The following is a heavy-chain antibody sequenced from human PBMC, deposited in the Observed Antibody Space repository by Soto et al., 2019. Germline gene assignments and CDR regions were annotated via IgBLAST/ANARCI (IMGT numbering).Heavy chain of an antibody. CDR3: ARVNGYCTLTIRFDY. Sequence: QVQLVQSRAEVKKPGASVTVSCKTSGYSFTNYGVTWARQAPGQGLEWMGWISAYNGDAAYAQIFQGRVTMTADTSTGTAYMELRSLRSDDTAVYYCARVNGYCTLTIRFDYWGHGTLVTVSS. J-gene: IGHJ4*01. CDR2: ISAYNGDA. CDR1: GYSFTNYG. D-gene: IGHD2-8*01. V-gene: IGHV1-18*01.